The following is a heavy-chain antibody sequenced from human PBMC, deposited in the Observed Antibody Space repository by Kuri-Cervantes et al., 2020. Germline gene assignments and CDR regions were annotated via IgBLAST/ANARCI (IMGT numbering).Heavy chain of an antibody. CDR1: GGTFSSYA. CDR2: IIPIFGTA. Sequence: SVKVSCKASGGTFSSYAISWVRQAPGQGLEWMGGIIPIFGTANYAQKFQGRVTITADESTSTAYMELSSLTSDDTAVYYCARTHLLLWVGEDDSFGIWGQGTMVTVSS. J-gene: IGHJ3*02. D-gene: IGHD3-10*01. CDR3: ARTHLLLWVGEDDSFGI. V-gene: IGHV1-69*13.